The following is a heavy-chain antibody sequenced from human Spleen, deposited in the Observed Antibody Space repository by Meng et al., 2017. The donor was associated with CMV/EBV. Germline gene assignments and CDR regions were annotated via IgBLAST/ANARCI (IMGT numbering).Heavy chain of an antibody. V-gene: IGHV3-9*01. CDR2: ISWNSGNI. CDR1: GFTFNNYW. J-gene: IGHJ6*02. Sequence: SLKISCVVSGFTFNNYWMHWVRQAPGKGLEWVSGISWNSGNIGYADSVKGRFTISRDNAKNSLYLQMNSLRPEDTALYYCAKDVELQQYYYYGMDVWGQGTTVTVSS. CDR3: AKDVELQQYYYYGMDV. D-gene: IGHD1/OR15-1a*01.